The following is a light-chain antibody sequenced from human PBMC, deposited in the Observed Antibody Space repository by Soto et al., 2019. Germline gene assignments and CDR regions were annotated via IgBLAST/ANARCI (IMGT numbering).Light chain of an antibody. V-gene: IGLV2-14*01. J-gene: IGLJ3*02. CDR1: SSDVGGYNY. CDR3: SSYTSSSTWV. CDR2: EVS. Sequence: QSVLTQPASVSGSPGQSITISCTGTSSDVGGYNYVSWYQQYPDKAPKLMIYEVSNRPSGVSNRFSGSKSGNAASLTISGLQAEDEADYYCSSYTSSSTWVFGGGTQLTVL.